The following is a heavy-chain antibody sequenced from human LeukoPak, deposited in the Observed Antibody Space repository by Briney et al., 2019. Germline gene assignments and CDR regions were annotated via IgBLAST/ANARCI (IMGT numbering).Heavy chain of an antibody. J-gene: IGHJ4*02. V-gene: IGHV3-23*01. Sequence: GGSLRLSCAASGFTFSSYAMSWVRQAPGKGLEWVSAISGSGGSTYYADSVKGRFTISKDNSKNTLYLQMNSLRAEDTAVYYCARGEGTYDSSGYYLKDWGQGTLVTVSS. CDR1: GFTFSSYA. D-gene: IGHD3-22*01. CDR3: ARGEGTYDSSGYYLKD. CDR2: ISGSGGST.